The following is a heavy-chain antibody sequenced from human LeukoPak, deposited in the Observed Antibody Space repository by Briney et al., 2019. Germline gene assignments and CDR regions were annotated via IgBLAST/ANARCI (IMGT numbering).Heavy chain of an antibody. Sequence: PGGSLRLSCAASGFTFSSYGMHWVRQAPGKGLEWVANIKQDGSEKYYVDSVKGRFTISRDNAKNSLYLQMNSLRAEDTAVYYCARVDTAMVGYYYYYGMDVWGQGTTVTVSS. CDR2: IKQDGSEK. J-gene: IGHJ6*02. CDR1: GFTFSSYG. V-gene: IGHV3-7*01. CDR3: ARVDTAMVGYYYYYGMDV. D-gene: IGHD5-18*01.